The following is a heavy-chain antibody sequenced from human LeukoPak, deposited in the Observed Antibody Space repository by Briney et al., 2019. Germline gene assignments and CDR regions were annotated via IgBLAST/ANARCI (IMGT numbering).Heavy chain of an antibody. CDR2: ISSSSSTI. Sequence: PGGSLRLSCAASGFTFSSCSMNWVRQGPGRGLEWVSYISSSSSTISYADSVKGRFTISRDNAKNSLYLQMNSLRAEDTAVYYCAKDSGGGYYYMDVWGKGTTVTV. J-gene: IGHJ6*03. CDR1: GFTFSSCS. D-gene: IGHD4-23*01. V-gene: IGHV3-48*01. CDR3: AKDSGGGYYYMDV.